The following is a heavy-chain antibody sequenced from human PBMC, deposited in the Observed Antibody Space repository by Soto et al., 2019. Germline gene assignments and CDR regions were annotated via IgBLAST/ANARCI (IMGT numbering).Heavy chain of an antibody. J-gene: IGHJ3*02. CDR1: GFTFSSYG. Sequence: QVQLVESGGGVVQPGRSLRLSCAASGFTFSSYGIHWVRQAPGKGLEWVAVISYDGSNKYYADSVKGRFTISRDNSKNTLYLQMNSLRAEDTAVYYCARRGWDAFDICGQGPMVTVSS. CDR3: ARRGWDAFDI. V-gene: IGHV3-30*03. CDR2: ISYDGSNK.